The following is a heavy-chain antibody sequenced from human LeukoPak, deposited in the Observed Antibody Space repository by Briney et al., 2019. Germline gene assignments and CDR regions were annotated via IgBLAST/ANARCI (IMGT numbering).Heavy chain of an antibody. V-gene: IGHV1-2*02. D-gene: IGHD6-13*01. Sequence: ASVKVSCKASGYTFTGYYVHWVRQAPGQGLEWMGWINPNSGGTNYAQKFQGRVTMTRDTSISTAYMELSRLRSDDTAVYYCARGYSSSWYIQNSLEYWGQGTLVTVSS. CDR3: ARGYSSSWYIQNSLEY. J-gene: IGHJ4*02. CDR2: INPNSGGT. CDR1: GYTFTGYY.